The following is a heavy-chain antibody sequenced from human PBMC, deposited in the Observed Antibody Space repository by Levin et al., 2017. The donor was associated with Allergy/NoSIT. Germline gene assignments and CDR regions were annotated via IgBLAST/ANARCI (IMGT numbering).Heavy chain of an antibody. CDR2: ISSSSSHI. V-gene: IGHV3-48*02. Sequence: GGSLRLSCAASGFSFSTYSINWVRQAPGKGLEWVSYISSSSSHIYYRDSVKGRFTISRDNAKSSLFLQMNSLRDEDTALYYCARGSGYYRASDSFDYWGQGTLVTVSS. CDR3: ARGSGYYRASDSFDY. J-gene: IGHJ4*02. D-gene: IGHD3-3*01. CDR1: GFSFSTYS.